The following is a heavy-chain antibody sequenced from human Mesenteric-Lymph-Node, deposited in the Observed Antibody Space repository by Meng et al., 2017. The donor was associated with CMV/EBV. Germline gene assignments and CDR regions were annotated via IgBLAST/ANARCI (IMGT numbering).Heavy chain of an antibody. CDR3: ATLTIVYYYGMDV. CDR2: IRYDGSNK. V-gene: IGHV3-30*02. D-gene: IGHD3-3*01. CDR1: GFTFSSYG. Sequence: GGPLRLSCAASGFTFSSYGMHWVRQAPGKGLEWVAFIRYDGSNKYYADSVKGRFTISRDNTKNSLYLQMNSLRAEDTAVYYCATLTIVYYYGMDVWGQGTTVTVSS. J-gene: IGHJ6*02.